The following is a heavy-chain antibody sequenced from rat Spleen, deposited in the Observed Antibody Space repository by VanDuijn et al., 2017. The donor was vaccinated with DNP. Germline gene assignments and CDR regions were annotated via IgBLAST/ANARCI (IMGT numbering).Heavy chain of an antibody. CDR1: GYSITSNY. V-gene: IGHV3-1*01. D-gene: IGHD1-1*01. CDR2: ISYSGST. CDR3: ARCTRYFDY. J-gene: IGHJ2*01. Sequence: EVQLQESGSGLVKPSQSLSLTCSVTGYSITSNYWGWIRKFPGNKMEYIGHISYSGSTNYNPSLKSRISITRDTSKNHFFLHLNSVTSEDTASYYCARCTRYFDYWGQGFMVTVSS.